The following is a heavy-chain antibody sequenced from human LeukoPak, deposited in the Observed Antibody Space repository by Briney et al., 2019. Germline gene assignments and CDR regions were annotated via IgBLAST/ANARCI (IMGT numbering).Heavy chain of an antibody. D-gene: IGHD6-13*01. J-gene: IGHJ6*02. Sequence: SETLSLTCTVSGGSISSYYWSWIRQPPGKGLEWIGYIYYSGSTNYNPPLKSRVTISVDTSKNQFSLKLSSVTAADTAVYYCARGGGSSDYSYYGMDVWGQGTTVTVSS. CDR1: GGSISSYY. CDR3: ARGGGSSDYSYYGMDV. V-gene: IGHV4-59*01. CDR2: IYYSGST.